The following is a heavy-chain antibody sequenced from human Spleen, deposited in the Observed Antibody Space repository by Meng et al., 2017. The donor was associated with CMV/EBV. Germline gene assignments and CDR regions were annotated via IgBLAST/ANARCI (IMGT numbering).Heavy chain of an antibody. CDR1: GYTFTGYY. J-gene: IGHJ4*02. D-gene: IGHD1-26*01. Sequence: ASVKVSCKASGYTFTGYYMHWVRQAPGQGLEWMGWINRNNGGTDYAQKFLGRVTMTRDTSISTAFMELSSLRSHDTAVYYCARDLARGTVGATYYFDSWGQGTLVTVSS. CDR3: ARDLARGTVGATYYFDS. V-gene: IGHV1-2*02. CDR2: INRNNGGT.